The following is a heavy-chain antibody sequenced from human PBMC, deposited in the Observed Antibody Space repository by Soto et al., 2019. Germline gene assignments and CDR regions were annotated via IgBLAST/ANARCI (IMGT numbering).Heavy chain of an antibody. CDR3: ARIEMASIK. V-gene: IGHV4-31*03. CDR1: GASIRSGGYC. Sequence: PSETLSLTCSVSGASIRSGGYCWSWLRQSPGKGLEWIGHIYYTGSTFYSPPLKSRLTISLDTSKNQFSLDPRSVTAADTAMYYCARIEMASIKWGRGTLVTVSS. CDR2: IYYTGST. J-gene: IGHJ4*02.